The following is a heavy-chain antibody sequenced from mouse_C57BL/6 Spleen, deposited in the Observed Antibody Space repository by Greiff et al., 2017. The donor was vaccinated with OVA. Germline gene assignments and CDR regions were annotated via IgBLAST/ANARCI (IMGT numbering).Heavy chain of an antibody. D-gene: IGHD2-12*01. J-gene: IGHJ3*01. CDR1: GYTFTSYW. V-gene: IGHV1-64*01. CDR2: IHPNSGST. CDR3: ARRVYDRGFAY. Sequence: QVQLKQPGAELVKPGASVKLSCKASGYTFTSYWMHWVKQRPGQGLEWIGMIHPNSGSTNYNEKFKSKATLTVDKSSSTAYMQLSSLTSEDSAVYYCARRVYDRGFAYWGQGTLVTVSA.